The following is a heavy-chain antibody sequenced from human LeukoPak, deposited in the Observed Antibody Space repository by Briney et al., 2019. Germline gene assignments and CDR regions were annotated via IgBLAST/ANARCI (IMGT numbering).Heavy chain of an antibody. J-gene: IGHJ3*02. D-gene: IGHD1-26*01. CDR2: INTGGGST. CDR3: GRDKVGVTTRAFDI. CDR1: GFTFSSYW. V-gene: IGHV3-74*01. Sequence: QPGGSLRLSCAASGFTFSSYWMHWVRQVPGKGLVWVSRINTGGGSTSYADFVKGRFTISRDNAKNTLYLQMNSLRAEDTAVYFCGRDKVGVTTRAFDIWGQGTMVTVS.